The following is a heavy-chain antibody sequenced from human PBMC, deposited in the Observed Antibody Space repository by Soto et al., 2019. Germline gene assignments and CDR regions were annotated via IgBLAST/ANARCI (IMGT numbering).Heavy chain of an antibody. Sequence: SETLSLTCTFSGGSISSYYWSWIRQPPGKGLEWIGYIYYSGSTNYNPSLKSRVTISVDTSKNQFSLKLSSVTAADTAVYYCARESRLSQGDSFDYWGQGTLVTVSS. D-gene: IGHD2-21*02. CDR1: GGSISSYY. CDR2: IYYSGST. V-gene: IGHV4-59*01. J-gene: IGHJ4*02. CDR3: ARESRLSQGDSFDY.